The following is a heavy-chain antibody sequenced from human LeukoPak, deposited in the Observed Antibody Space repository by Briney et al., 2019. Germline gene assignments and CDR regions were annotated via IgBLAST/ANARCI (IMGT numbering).Heavy chain of an antibody. CDR3: ARGTRASYYYMDV. D-gene: IGHD3/OR15-3a*01. J-gene: IGHJ6*03. V-gene: IGHV4-59*01. CDR1: GGSFSSYY. Sequence: PSETLSLTCAVYGGSFSSYYWSWIRQPPGKGLEWIGYIYYSGSTNYNPSLKSRVTISVDTSKNQFSLKLSSVTAADTAVYYCARGTRASYYYMDVWGKGTTVTVSS. CDR2: IYYSGST.